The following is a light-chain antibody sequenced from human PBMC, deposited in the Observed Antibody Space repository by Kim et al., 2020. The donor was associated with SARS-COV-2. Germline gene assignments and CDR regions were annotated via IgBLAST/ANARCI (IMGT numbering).Light chain of an antibody. CDR1: QDIANY. Sequence: SASVGDRVTISCQASQDIANYLNWYQQKPGKAPKLLIYDASSLETGVPSRFSGSGFGTHFTFTISGLQPEDIATYFCQHFANLPPTFGQGTKLEI. J-gene: IGKJ2*01. CDR3: QHFANLPPT. V-gene: IGKV1-33*01. CDR2: DAS.